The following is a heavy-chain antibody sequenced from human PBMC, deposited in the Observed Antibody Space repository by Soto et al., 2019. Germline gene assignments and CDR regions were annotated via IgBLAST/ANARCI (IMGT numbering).Heavy chain of an antibody. Sequence: SETLSLTCTVSGGSISSYYWSWIRQPPGKGLEWIGYIYYSGSTNYNPSLKSRVTISVDTSKNQFSLKLSSVTAADTAVYYCASTAGGYSYGYYFDYWGQGTLVTVS. CDR1: GGSISSYY. V-gene: IGHV4-59*01. CDR2: IYYSGST. CDR3: ASTAGGYSYGYYFDY. J-gene: IGHJ4*02. D-gene: IGHD5-18*01.